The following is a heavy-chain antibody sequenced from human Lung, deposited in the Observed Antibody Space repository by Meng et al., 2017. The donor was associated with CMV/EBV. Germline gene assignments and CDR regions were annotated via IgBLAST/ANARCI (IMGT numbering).Heavy chain of an antibody. CDR3: ASGYYNFDY. V-gene: IGHV3-53*01. CDR2: IYSGGST. J-gene: IGHJ4*02. Sequence: LSLSWAASGFTVSSNYMSWVRQAPGKGLEWVSVIYSGGSTYYADSVKGRFTISRDNSKNTLYLQMNSLRAEDTAVYYCASGYYNFDYWGQGTLVTVSS. D-gene: IGHD3-22*01. CDR1: GFTVSSNY.